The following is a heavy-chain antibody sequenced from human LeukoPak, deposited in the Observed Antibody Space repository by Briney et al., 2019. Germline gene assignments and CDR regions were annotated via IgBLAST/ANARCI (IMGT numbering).Heavy chain of an antibody. CDR1: GYTLTELS. Sequence: ASVKVSCKVSGYTLTELSMHWVRQAPGKGLEWMGGFDPEDGETIYAQKFQGRVTMTEDTSTDTAYMELSSLRAEDTAVYYCAREGEYYDYVWGSYRSTDYWGQGTLVTVSS. CDR3: AREGEYYDYVWGSYRSTDY. CDR2: FDPEDGET. J-gene: IGHJ4*02. D-gene: IGHD3-16*02. V-gene: IGHV1-24*01.